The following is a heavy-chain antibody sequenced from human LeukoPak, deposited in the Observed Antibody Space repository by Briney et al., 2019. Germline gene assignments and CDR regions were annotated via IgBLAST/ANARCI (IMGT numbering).Heavy chain of an antibody. CDR1: GYSISSSNW. V-gene: IGHV4-28*03. Sequence: SETLSLTCAVSGYSISSSNWWGWIRQPPGKGLEWIGYIYYSGRTNYNPSLKSRVTMSVDTSKNQFSLKLSSVTAADTAVYYCARVGYSSGWYAMDYYYYMDVWGKGTTVTVSS. CDR3: ARVGYSSGWYAMDYYYYMDV. J-gene: IGHJ6*03. D-gene: IGHD6-19*01. CDR2: IYYSGRT.